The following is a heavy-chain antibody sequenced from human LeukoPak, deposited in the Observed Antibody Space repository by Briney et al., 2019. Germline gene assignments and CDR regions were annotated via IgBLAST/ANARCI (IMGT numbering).Heavy chain of an antibody. Sequence: ASVKVYCKASGYTFTGYYMHWVRQAPGQGLEWMGWINPNSGGTNYAQKFQGRVTMTRDTSISTAYMELSRLRSDDTAVYYCARGGEYCTNGVCWTYYYMDVWGKGTTVTVSS. CDR3: ARGGEYCTNGVCWTYYYMDV. J-gene: IGHJ6*03. D-gene: IGHD2-8*01. CDR1: GYTFTGYY. V-gene: IGHV1-2*02. CDR2: INPNSGGT.